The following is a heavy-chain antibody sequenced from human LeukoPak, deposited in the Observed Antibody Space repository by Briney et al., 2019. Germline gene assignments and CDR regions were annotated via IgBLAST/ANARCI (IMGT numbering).Heavy chain of an antibody. V-gene: IGHV3-53*01. CDR3: ARDPDYNDSA. Sequence: GGSLRLSCAASGFTVSSNYMSWVRQAPGKGLEWVSVIYSGGSTYYAGSVKGRFTISRDNSKNTLYLQMNSLRADDTAVYYCARDPDYNDSAWGQGTLVTVSS. CDR2: IYSGGST. D-gene: IGHD3-22*01. CDR1: GFTVSSNY. J-gene: IGHJ4*02.